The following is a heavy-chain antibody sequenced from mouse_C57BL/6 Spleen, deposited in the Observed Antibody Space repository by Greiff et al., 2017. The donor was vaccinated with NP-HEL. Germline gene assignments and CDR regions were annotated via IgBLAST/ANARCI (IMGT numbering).Heavy chain of an antibody. V-gene: IGHV1-9*01. CDR3: ASLGTFDY. D-gene: IGHD2-14*01. J-gene: IGHJ2*01. Sequence: QVQLQQSGAELMKPGASVKLSCKATGYTFTGYWIEWVKQRPGHGLEWIGEILPGSGSTNYIEKFKGKATFTADTSSNTAYMQLSSLTAEDSAICYCASLGTFDYWGQGTTVTVSS. CDR2: ILPGSGST. CDR1: GYTFTGYW.